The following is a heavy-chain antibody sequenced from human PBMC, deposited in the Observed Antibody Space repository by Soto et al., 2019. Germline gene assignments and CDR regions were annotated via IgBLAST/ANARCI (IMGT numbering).Heavy chain of an antibody. J-gene: IGHJ4*02. V-gene: IGHV3-23*01. D-gene: IGHD5-18*01. CDR1: GFTFSSYG. Sequence: EVQLLESGGGLVQPGGSLRLSCAASGFTFSSYGMTWVRQARGKGLEWVSTISGSDGGTYFADSVKGRFTISRDNSRNTLYLQMNSLGAEDTAVYYCAIVNTALDYWGQGTLVTVSS. CDR2: ISGSDGGT. CDR3: AIVNTALDY.